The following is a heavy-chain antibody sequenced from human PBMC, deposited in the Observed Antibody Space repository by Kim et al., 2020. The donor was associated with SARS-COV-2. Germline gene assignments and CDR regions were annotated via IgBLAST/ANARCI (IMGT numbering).Heavy chain of an antibody. CDR1: GFTFSDYY. V-gene: IGHV3-11*01. CDR2: ISGSGTTT. CDR3: AATAGRPHY. J-gene: IGHJ4*02. Sequence: GGSLRLSCAASGFTFSDYYMSWIRQAPGKGLEWLSYISGSGTTTYYADSVKARFTISRDNARNSLYLQMNSLIAEDTAVYYCAATAGRPHYWGQGTLVT. D-gene: IGHD6-13*01.